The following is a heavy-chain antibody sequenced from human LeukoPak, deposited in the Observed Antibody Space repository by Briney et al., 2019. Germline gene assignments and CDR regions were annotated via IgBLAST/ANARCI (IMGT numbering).Heavy chain of an antibody. CDR1: GYTFTSYY. J-gene: IGHJ5*02. Sequence: ASVKVSCKASGYTFTSYYMHWVRQAPGQGLEWMGIINPSGGSTSYAQKLQGRVTMTRDTSTSTVYMELSSLRSEDTAVYYCARMVPFVRKAKEILVVAAAGRNWFDPWGQGTLVTVSS. CDR3: ARMVPFVRKAKEILVVAAAGRNWFDP. CDR2: INPSGGST. D-gene: IGHD6-13*01. V-gene: IGHV1-46*01.